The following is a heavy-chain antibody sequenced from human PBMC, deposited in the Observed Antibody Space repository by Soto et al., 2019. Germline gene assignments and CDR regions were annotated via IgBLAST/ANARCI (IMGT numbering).Heavy chain of an antibody. J-gene: IGHJ6*02. D-gene: IGHD3-3*02. CDR1: GGSFRGYY. CDR3: AHFWSGPASYYYYGMDV. Sequence: SETLSLTCAVYGGSFRGYYCSWIRQPPGKGLEWIGEINHSGSTNYNPSLKSRVTISVDTSKNQFSLKLSSVTAADTAVYYCAHFWSGPASYYYYGMDVWGQGTTVTVSS. CDR2: INHSGST. V-gene: IGHV4-34*01.